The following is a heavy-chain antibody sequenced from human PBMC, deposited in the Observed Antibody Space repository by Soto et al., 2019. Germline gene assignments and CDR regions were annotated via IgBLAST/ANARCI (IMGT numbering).Heavy chain of an antibody. CDR2: IFRGGNTK. D-gene: IGHD6-19*01. V-gene: IGHV3-33*06. J-gene: IGHJ4*02. CDR1: GFSFSNYG. Sequence: GGSLRLSCAASGFSFSNYGMHWVRQAPGKGLEWVAAIFRGGNTKQYADSVKGRFSVSRDNSQNTLYLQMNSLRTEDTAVYYCTNWRASGNFDYWGQG. CDR3: TNWRASGNFDY.